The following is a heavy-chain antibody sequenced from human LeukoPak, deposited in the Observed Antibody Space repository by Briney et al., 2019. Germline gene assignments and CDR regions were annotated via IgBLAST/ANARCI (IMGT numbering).Heavy chain of an antibody. J-gene: IGHJ4*02. V-gene: IGHV3-48*04. Sequence: PGGSLRLSCAASGFTFSSYSMNWVRQAPGKGLEWVSYISSSSSTIYYADSVKGRFTISRDNAKNSLYLQMNSLRAEDTAVYYCANNGHGDYVDYWGQGTLVTVSS. CDR2: ISSSSSTI. CDR1: GFTFSSYS. CDR3: ANNGHGDYVDY. D-gene: IGHD4-17*01.